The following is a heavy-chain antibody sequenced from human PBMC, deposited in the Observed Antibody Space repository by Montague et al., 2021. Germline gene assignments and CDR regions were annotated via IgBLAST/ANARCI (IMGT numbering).Heavy chain of an antibody. CDR3: ARDQGGYFDY. Sequence: TLSLTCTVSGGSINSGGYYWTWIRQHPGKGLEWIGYIYYSGTTYYNPSLKSRVTISVDTSKNQFPLKLSSVTAADTAVYYCARDQGGYFDYWGQGTLVTVSS. CDR1: GGSINSGGYY. CDR2: IYYSGTT. V-gene: IGHV4-31*03. J-gene: IGHJ4*02. D-gene: IGHD3-16*01.